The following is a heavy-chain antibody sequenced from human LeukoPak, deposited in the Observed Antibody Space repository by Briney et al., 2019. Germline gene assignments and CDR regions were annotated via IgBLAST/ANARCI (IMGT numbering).Heavy chain of an antibody. CDR2: INSDGSST. CDR3: ARDSGNYWVY. V-gene: IGHV3-74*01. Sequence: PGGSLRRSCAAAGCTIISYWMHCVRQAPGKGLVWASRINSDGSSTTYADSVKGRFTISRDNAKNTLYLQINSLRAEDTAVYYCARDSGNYWVYWGQGTLVTVSS. CDR1: GCTIISYW. D-gene: IGHD1-26*01. J-gene: IGHJ4*02.